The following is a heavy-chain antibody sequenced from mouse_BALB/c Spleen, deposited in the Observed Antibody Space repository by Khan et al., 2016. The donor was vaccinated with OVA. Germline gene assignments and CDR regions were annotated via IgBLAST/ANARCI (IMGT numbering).Heavy chain of an antibody. Sequence: QVQLQQSGAELAKPGASVKMSCKASGYTFINYWILWVKQRPGQGLEWIGYINPSTGYTEYNQNFKDKATLTADKSSSTAYMELSSLTSEDSAVYYCARRGLRWGFAYWGQGTPLTVSA. J-gene: IGHJ2*01. CDR3: ARRGLRWGFAY. CDR2: INPSTGYT. D-gene: IGHD1-1*02. V-gene: IGHV1-7*01. CDR1: GYTFINYW.